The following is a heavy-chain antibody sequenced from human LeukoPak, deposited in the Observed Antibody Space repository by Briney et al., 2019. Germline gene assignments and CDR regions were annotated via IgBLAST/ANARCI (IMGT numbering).Heavy chain of an antibody. V-gene: IGHV4-38-2*01. CDR2: IYYSGST. Sequence: PSETLSLTCAVSGYSISSSYYWGWIRQPPGKGLEWIGSIYYSGSTYYNPSLKSRVTISVDTSKNQFSLKLSSVTAADTAVYYCARPLAETPYYYYMDVWGKGTTVTVSS. CDR3: ARPLAETPYYYYMDV. CDR1: GYSISSSYY. J-gene: IGHJ6*03.